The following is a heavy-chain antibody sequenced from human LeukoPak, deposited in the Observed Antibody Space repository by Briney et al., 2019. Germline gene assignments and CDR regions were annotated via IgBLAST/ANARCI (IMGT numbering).Heavy chain of an antibody. D-gene: IGHD1-26*01. CDR3: ARDTRTFDY. J-gene: IGHJ4*02. Sequence: GGSLRLSCAASGFTVSSNYMSWVRQAPGKGLEWVSIIYSGGSTFYADSVKGRFTISRDKSKNTLYLQMNSLRVEDTAVYYCARDTRTFDYWGQGTLVTVSS. V-gene: IGHV3-53*01. CDR2: IYSGGST. CDR1: GFTVSSNY.